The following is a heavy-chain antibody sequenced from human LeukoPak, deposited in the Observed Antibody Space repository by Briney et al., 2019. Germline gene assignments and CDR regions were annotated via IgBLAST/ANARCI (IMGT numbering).Heavy chain of an antibody. D-gene: IGHD3-3*01. V-gene: IGHV3-48*03. CDR3: ARVPYYDFWSGFDY. CDR2: ISSSGSTI. Sequence: GGSLRLSCAASGFTFSSYEMNWVRQAPGKGLEWVSYISSSGSTIYYADSVKGRFTISRDNAKNSVYLQMNSLRAEDTAVYYCARVPYYDFWSGFDYWGQGTLVTVSS. CDR1: GFTFSSYE. J-gene: IGHJ4*02.